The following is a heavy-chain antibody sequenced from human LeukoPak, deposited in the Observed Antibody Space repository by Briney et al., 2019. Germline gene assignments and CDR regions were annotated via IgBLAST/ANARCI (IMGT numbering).Heavy chain of an antibody. D-gene: IGHD6-13*01. CDR3: ARAKYSSSSFEY. J-gene: IGHJ4*02. CDR2: VYYSGST. Sequence: SETLSLTCTVSGGSISSYYWSWVRQPPGKGLEWIGHVYYSGSTDYNASLKSRVTISVDTFKNQFSLKLSSVTAADTAVYYCARAKYSSSSFEYWGRGTLVTVSS. V-gene: IGHV4-59*01. CDR1: GGSISSYY.